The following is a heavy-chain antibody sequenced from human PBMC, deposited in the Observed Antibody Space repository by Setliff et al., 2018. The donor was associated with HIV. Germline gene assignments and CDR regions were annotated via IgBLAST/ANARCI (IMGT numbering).Heavy chain of an antibody. Sequence: PGGSLRLSCAASGFTLSSYEMNWVRQAPGKGLEWVSYISSSGSTKYYADSVKGRFTISRDNSKNTLYLQMNSLRAEDTAVYYCATDCAVVGGTGSLDSWGQGTLVTVSS. D-gene: IGHD1-26*01. J-gene: IGHJ4*02. CDR1: GFTLSSYE. CDR3: ATDCAVVGGTGSLDS. V-gene: IGHV3-48*03. CDR2: ISSSGSTK.